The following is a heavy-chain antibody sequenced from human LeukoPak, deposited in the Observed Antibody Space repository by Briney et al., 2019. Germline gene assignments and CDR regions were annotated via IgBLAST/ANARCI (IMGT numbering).Heavy chain of an antibody. V-gene: IGHV3-74*01. D-gene: IGHD3-10*01. CDR3: AKSNGYGLVDI. CDR1: GFTFSSYW. CDR2: INSDGYSI. J-gene: IGHJ3*02. Sequence: GGSLRLSCAASGFTFSSYWMHWVRHAPGKGLVWVSRINSDGYSISYADSVKGRFTISRENAKNTLYLQMNSLSVEDTAVYYCAKSNGYGLVDIWGQGTMVTVSS.